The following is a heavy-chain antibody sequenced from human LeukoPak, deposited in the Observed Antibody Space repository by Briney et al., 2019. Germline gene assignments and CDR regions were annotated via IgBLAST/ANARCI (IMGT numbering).Heavy chain of an antibody. CDR2: INHSGST. Sequence: PSETLALTCAVYVGSFNGYYWSWMRQPPGKGLEWIGEINHSGSTNYNPPLTSRVTISVDTSKNQFSLKLSSVTAADTAVYYCARGRSYGYKYYYNCMDVWGKGTTVTVSS. CDR3: ARGRSYGYKYYYNCMDV. J-gene: IGHJ6*03. D-gene: IGHD5-18*01. V-gene: IGHV4-34*01. CDR1: VGSFNGYY.